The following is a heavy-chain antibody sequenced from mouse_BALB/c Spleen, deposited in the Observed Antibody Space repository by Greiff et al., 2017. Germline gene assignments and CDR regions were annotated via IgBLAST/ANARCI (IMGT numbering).Heavy chain of an antibody. CDR3: ARDGRGYAMDY. Sequence: EVQGVESGGGLVQPGGSLKLSCAASGFTFSSYGMSWVRQTPDKRLELVATINSNGGSTYYPDSVKGRFTISRDNAKNTLYLQMSSLKSDDTAMYYCARDGRGYAMDYWGQGTSVTVSS. V-gene: IGHV5-6-3*01. CDR1: GFTFSSYG. CDR2: INSNGGST. J-gene: IGHJ4*01.